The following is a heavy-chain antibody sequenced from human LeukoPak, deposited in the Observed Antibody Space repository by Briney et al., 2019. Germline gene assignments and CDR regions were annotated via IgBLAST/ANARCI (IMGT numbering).Heavy chain of an antibody. CDR2: IWYDGSNK. V-gene: IGHV3-30*02. CDR3: GKDERGYYDSSGFFGAIDY. CDR1: GFLFNRYA. D-gene: IGHD3-22*01. J-gene: IGHJ4*02. Sequence: GGSLRLSCAASGFLFNRYAMHWVRQAPGKGLEWVAFIWYDGSNKYYADSVKGRFTVSRDNSKNTLYLQMNSLRAEDTAVYYCGKDERGYYDSSGFFGAIDYWGQGSLVSVSS.